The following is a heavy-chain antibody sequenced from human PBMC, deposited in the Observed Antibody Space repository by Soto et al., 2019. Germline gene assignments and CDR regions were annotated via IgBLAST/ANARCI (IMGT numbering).Heavy chain of an antibody. CDR3: AKGRDSSGYYYAY. Sequence: GGSLRLSXAASGFIFSTHDMHWVRQAPGKGLEWVALISYDGSNEYYAGSVKGRFTISRDISKNTLCLQMNGLRPEDTAVYYCAKGRDSSGYYYAYWGQGALVTVSS. D-gene: IGHD3-22*01. CDR2: ISYDGSNE. V-gene: IGHV3-30*18. CDR1: GFIFSTHD. J-gene: IGHJ4*02.